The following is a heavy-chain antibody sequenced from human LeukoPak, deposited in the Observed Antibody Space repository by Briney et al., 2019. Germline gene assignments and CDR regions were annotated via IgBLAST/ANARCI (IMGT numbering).Heavy chain of an antibody. V-gene: IGHV3-23*01. J-gene: IGHJ5*02. CDR2: ITGSGGNT. CDR3: AKESPVAASGRSWFDP. CDR1: GFTFSSYA. D-gene: IGHD6-13*01. Sequence: GGSLRLSCAASGFTFSSYAMSWVRQAPGKGLEWVSTITGSGGNTYYADSVKGRFTISRDNSKNTMYLQMNSLSAEDTAIYYCAKESPVAASGRSWFDPWGQGTLVTVSS.